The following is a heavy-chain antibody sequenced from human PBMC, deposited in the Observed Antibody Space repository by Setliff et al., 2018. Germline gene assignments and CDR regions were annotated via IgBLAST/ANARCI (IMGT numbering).Heavy chain of an antibody. D-gene: IGHD2-15*01. J-gene: IGHJ6*02. V-gene: IGHV1-46*02. CDR2: INPGGGSS. CDR3: AASVGGAPYYYGLDV. Sequence: ASVKVSCKASGYSFNSYYMHWVRQAPGQGLEWMGIINPGGGSSSSTEKFQGRITITRDTSASTFYMELSSLTSEDTALYSCAASVGGAPYYYGLDVWGQGTTVTVSS. CDR1: GYSFNSYY.